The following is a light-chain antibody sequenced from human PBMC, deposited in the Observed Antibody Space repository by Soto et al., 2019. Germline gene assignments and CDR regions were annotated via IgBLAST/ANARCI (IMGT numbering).Light chain of an antibody. Sequence: SYELTQPPSVSVSPGQTASITCSGDKLGDKYACWYQQKPGQSPVLVIYQDSKRPSGIPERFSGSNSGNTATLTISGTQAMDEADYYCQAWDSSREVFGGGPKVTVL. CDR1: KLGDKY. V-gene: IGLV3-1*01. CDR3: QAWDSSREV. J-gene: IGLJ2*01. CDR2: QDS.